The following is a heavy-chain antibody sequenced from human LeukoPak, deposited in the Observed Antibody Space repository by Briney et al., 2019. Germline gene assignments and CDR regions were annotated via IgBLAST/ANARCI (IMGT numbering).Heavy chain of an antibody. CDR3: ARGIDY. V-gene: IGHV3-53*01. J-gene: IGHJ4*02. CDR2: IYTGGGR. Sequence: GRSLRLSCSASGFTFREYAINWVRQAPGKELEWVSVIYTGGGRYYADSVRGRFTISRDTSKNMVFLQMNSLRVEDTAVYYCARGIDYWGRGTLVTVSS. CDR1: GFTFREYA.